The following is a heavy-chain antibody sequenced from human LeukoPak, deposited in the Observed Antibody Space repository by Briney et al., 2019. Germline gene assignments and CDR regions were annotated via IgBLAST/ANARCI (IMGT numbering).Heavy chain of an antibody. CDR1: GYSFINYW. Sequence: GESLKISCKGSGYSFINYWIGWVRQMPGKGLEWMGTIYPGDSDTRYSPSFQGQVTISAAKSISTAYLQWSSLKASDTAMYYCARSGTSGLRFFDYWGQGTLVTVSS. D-gene: IGHD3-3*01. V-gene: IGHV5-51*01. CDR3: ARSGTSGLRFFDY. J-gene: IGHJ4*02. CDR2: IYPGDSDT.